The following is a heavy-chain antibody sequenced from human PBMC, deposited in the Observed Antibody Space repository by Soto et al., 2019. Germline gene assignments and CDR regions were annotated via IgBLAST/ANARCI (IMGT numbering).Heavy chain of an antibody. Sequence: SETLSLTCAVYGGSFSGYYWSWIRQPPGKGLEWIGEINHSGSTNYNPSLKSRVTISVDTSKNQFSLKLSSVTAADTAVYYCARTELRRITMVRGVIGYWGQGTLVTVSS. CDR2: INHSGST. CDR3: ARTELRRITMVRGVIGY. D-gene: IGHD3-10*01. V-gene: IGHV4-34*01. J-gene: IGHJ4*02. CDR1: GGSFSGYY.